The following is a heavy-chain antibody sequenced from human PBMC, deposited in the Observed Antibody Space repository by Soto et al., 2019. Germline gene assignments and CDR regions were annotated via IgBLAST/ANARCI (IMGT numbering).Heavy chain of an antibody. D-gene: IGHD2-15*01. CDR3: AKDKDTTFSPQDD. J-gene: IGHJ4*02. V-gene: IGHV3-23*01. CDR1: GFTFTTYA. Sequence: EVQLLESGGDLVQPGGSLRLSCAASGFTFTTYAMTWVRQAPGKGLEWVSAISGSGGSTYYADSVKGRFTISRDNSKNTLYLQMNSLRAEDSAVYYCAKDKDTTFSPQDDCGQVTLVTVSS. CDR2: ISGSGGST.